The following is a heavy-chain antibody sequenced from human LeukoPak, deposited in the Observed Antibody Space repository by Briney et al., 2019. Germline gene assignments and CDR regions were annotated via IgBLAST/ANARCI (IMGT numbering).Heavy chain of an antibody. Sequence: SETLSLTCTVSGGSISSSSYYWGWIRQPPGKGLEWIGSIYYSGSTYYNPSLKSRVTISVDTSKNQFSLKLSSVTAADTAVYYCARGYTGPVLSDAFDIWGQGTMVTVSS. J-gene: IGHJ3*02. D-gene: IGHD5-18*01. CDR3: ARGYTGPVLSDAFDI. V-gene: IGHV4-39*07. CDR2: IYYSGST. CDR1: GGSISSSSYY.